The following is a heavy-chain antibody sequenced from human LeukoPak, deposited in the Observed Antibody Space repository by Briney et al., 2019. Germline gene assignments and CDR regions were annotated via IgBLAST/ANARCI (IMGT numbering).Heavy chain of an antibody. D-gene: IGHD6-6*01. CDR1: GFTFRSYA. CDR2: ISGSGGST. J-gene: IGHJ4*02. V-gene: IGHV3-23*01. CDR3: ATGYSSSFLPLIYFDY. Sequence: GGSLRLSCAASGFTFRSYAMSWVRQAPGKGPEWVSGISGSGGSTYYADFVKGRFTISRDNSKNTLYLQMNSLRAEDTAVYYCATGYSSSFLPLIYFDYWGQGTLVTVSS.